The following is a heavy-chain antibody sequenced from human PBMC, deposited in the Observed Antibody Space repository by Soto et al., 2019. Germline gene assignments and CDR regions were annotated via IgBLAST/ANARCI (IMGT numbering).Heavy chain of an antibody. D-gene: IGHD3-10*01. V-gene: IGHV1-18*01. J-gene: IGHJ4*02. Sequence: QVQLVQSGAEVKKPGASVKVSCKASGYTFTSYGISWVRQAPGQGLEWMGWISAYNGNTNYAQKLQCRAPRTTGVATCPGYMELRGLGCDDTAVYYCARDCALLWFRELGYYFVSWGQGTLVTVSS. CDR1: GYTFTSYG. CDR3: ARDCALLWFRELGYYFVS. CDR2: ISAYNGNT.